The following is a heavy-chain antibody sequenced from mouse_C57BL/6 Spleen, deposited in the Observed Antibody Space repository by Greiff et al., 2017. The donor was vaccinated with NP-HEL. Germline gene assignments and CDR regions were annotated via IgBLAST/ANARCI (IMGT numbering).Heavy chain of an antibody. CDR2: ISSGGSYT. CDR1: GFTFSSYG. CDR3: ARPSIYYDYDNYAMDD. V-gene: IGHV5-6*02. D-gene: IGHD2-4*01. J-gene: IGHJ4*01. Sequence: EVKLVESGGDLVKPGGSLKLSCAASGFTFSSYGMSWVRQTPDKRLEWVATISSGGSYTYYPDSVKGRFTISRDNAKNTLYLQMSSLKSEDTAMYYCARPSIYYDYDNYAMDDWGQGTSVTVSS.